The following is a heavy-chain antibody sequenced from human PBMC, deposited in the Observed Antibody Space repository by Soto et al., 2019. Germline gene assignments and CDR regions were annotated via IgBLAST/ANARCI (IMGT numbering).Heavy chain of an antibody. CDR3: TTDARTTLPEIRFDY. D-gene: IGHD1-26*01. J-gene: IGHJ4*01. V-gene: IGHV3-15*07. CDR1: GFPFNNAW. Sequence: EVQLVESGGGLVKPGGSLRLSCAASGFPFNNAWINWVRQVPGKGLEWVGRVKSKADGGSGDYAAPVKGRFVVSRDDSKDIVYLQRNRLKIEDTGVYYCTTDARTTLPEIRFDYWGHGTQVTVSS. CDR2: VKSKADGGSG.